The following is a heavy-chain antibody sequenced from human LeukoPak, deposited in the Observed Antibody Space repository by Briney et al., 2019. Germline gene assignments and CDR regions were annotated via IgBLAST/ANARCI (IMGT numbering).Heavy chain of an antibody. Sequence: PSETLSLTCTVSGGSISSYYWSWIRQPPGKGLEWIGYIYYSGSTNYNPSLKSRVTISVDTSKNQFSLKLSSVTAADTAVYYCASLGADHYWGPGTLVTVSS. CDR1: GGSISSYY. J-gene: IGHJ4*02. CDR3: ASLGADHY. CDR2: IYYSGST. D-gene: IGHD1-26*01. V-gene: IGHV4-59*01.